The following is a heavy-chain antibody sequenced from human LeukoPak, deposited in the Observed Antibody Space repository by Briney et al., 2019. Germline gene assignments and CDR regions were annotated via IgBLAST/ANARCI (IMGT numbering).Heavy chain of an antibody. CDR1: GFIFSNAW. V-gene: IGHV3-49*03. Sequence: PGGSLRLSCGASGFIFSNAWMNWIRQAPGKGLEWVGFIRSKAYGETADYAASVKGRFTISRDDSKAIAYLQMNSLKTEDTAVYHCTRDRGAYNLYDYWGQGTLVTVSS. D-gene: IGHD1-1*01. CDR3: TRDRGAYNLYDY. CDR2: IRSKAYGETA. J-gene: IGHJ4*02.